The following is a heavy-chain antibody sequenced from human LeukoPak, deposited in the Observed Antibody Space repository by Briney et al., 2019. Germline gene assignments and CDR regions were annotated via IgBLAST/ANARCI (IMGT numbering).Heavy chain of an antibody. D-gene: IGHD3/OR15-3a*01. CDR2: ISYSGTT. CDR3: ARQTGSGLFILP. Sequence: SETLSLTCTVSGGSISSYYWSWIRQPPEKGLEWIGYISYSGTTNYNPSLKSRVAISVDTSMNQFSLRLSSVTAADTAVYYCARQTGSGLFILPGGQGTLVTVSS. V-gene: IGHV4-59*01. J-gene: IGHJ4*02. CDR1: GGSISSYY.